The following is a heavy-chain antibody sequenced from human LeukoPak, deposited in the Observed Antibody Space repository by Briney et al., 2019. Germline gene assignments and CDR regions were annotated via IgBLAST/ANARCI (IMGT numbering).Heavy chain of an antibody. Sequence: GSLRLSCAASGFTFSSYNMNWVRQAPGKGLEWVSSISTSSSYIYYADSVKGRFTFSRGNAKNSLYLQMNSLRAEDTAVYYCERDDLNRKGPFDYWGQGTLVTVSS. CDR2: ISTSSSYI. V-gene: IGHV3-21*01. CDR1: GFTFSSYN. J-gene: IGHJ4*02. CDR3: ERDDLNRKGPFDY. D-gene: IGHD1-14*01.